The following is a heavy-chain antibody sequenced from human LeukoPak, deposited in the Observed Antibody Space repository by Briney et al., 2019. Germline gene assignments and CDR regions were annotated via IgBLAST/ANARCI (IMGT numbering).Heavy chain of an antibody. J-gene: IGHJ4*02. D-gene: IGHD3-3*01. CDR2: ISNNGGYT. V-gene: IGHV3-23*01. Sequence: PGGSLRLSCAASGFTFSSSAMSWVRQAPGKGLEWVSAISNNGGYTYYADSVQGRFTISRDNSKSTLCLQMNSLRAEDTAVYYCARNQYYDFWSGYYRYWGQGTLVTVSS. CDR3: ARNQYYDFWSGYYRY. CDR1: GFTFSSSA.